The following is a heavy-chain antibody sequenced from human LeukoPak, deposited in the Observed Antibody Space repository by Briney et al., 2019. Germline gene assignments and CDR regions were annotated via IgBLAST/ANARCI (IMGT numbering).Heavy chain of an antibody. D-gene: IGHD2-8*01. CDR2: IYYSGST. Sequence: PSETLSLTCTVSGGSISSYYWSRIRQPPGKGLEWIGYIYYSGSTNYNPSLKSRVTISVDTSKNQFSLKLSSVTAADTAVYYCARDSWSDRGFDPWGQGTLVTVSS. CDR1: GGSISSYY. V-gene: IGHV4-59*01. J-gene: IGHJ5*02. CDR3: ARDSWSDRGFDP.